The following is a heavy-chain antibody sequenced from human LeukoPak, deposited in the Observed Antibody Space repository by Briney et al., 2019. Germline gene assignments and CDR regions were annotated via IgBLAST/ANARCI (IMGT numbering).Heavy chain of an antibody. D-gene: IGHD3-9*01. CDR1: GCTFSNYA. CDR3: SKWGDYDVLTGYYDSDF. Sequence: GGSLRLSCAASGCTFSNYAMSWVRQAPGKGLEWVSAIVGSGGSTYYADSVKGRFTISRDNSKNTLFLQMNSLRVVDTALYYCSKWGDYDVLTGYYDSDFWGQGTLVTVSS. J-gene: IGHJ4*02. CDR2: IVGSGGST. V-gene: IGHV3-23*01.